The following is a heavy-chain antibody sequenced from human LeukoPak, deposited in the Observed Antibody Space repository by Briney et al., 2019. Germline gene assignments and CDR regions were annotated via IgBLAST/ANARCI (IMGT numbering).Heavy chain of an antibody. J-gene: IGHJ1*01. CDR1: GGSFSGYY. D-gene: IGHD2-2*01. CDR2: INHSGST. CDR3: ARGSRPILGYCSSTSCYAIRGEYFQH. V-gene: IGHV4-34*01. Sequence: PSETLSLTCAVYGGSFSGYYWSWIRQPPRKGLEWIGEINHSGSTNYNPSLKSRVTISVDTSKNQCSLKLSSVTAADTAVYYCARGSRPILGYCSSTSCYAIRGEYFQHWGQGTLVTVSS.